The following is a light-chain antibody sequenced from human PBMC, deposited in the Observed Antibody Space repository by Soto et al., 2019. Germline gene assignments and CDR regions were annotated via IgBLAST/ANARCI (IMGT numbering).Light chain of an antibody. Sequence: FMMTQSPDSLAVSLGERATINCKSSQSVLSNNQNYLAWFQQRPGQPPRLLIYWASTRQSGVPDRFSDSGSGTDFTLTISSLQAEDVAVYYCQQYHSDPLTFGGGTKVEIK. CDR2: WAS. CDR1: QSVLSNNQNY. J-gene: IGKJ4*01. CDR3: QQYHSDPLT. V-gene: IGKV4-1*01.